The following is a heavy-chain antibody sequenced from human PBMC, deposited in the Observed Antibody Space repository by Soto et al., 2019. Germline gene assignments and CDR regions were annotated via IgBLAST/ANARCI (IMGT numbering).Heavy chain of an antibody. CDR1: GGSISSGGYY. V-gene: IGHV4-31*03. D-gene: IGHD1-20*01. Sequence: LSLTCTVSGGSISSGGYYWSWIRQHPGKGLEWIGYIYYSGSTYYNPSLKSRVTISVDTSKNQFSLKLSSVTAADTAVYYCALYITGTTPGDAFDIWGQGTMVTVSS. CDR3: ALYITGTTPGDAFDI. J-gene: IGHJ3*02. CDR2: IYYSGST.